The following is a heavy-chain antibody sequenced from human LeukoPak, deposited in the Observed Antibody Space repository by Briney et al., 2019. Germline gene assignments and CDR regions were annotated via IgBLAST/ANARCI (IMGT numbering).Heavy chain of an antibody. D-gene: IGHD1-26*01. CDR2: IIPIFGTA. V-gene: IGHV1-69*13. J-gene: IGHJ3*02. CDR1: GGTFSSYA. Sequence: ASVKVSCKASGGTFSSYAISWVRQAPGQGLEWMGGIIPIFGTANYAQKFQGRVTITADESTSTAFMELSSLRSEDTAVYYCAREGGNSGSYWGAFDIWGQGTMVTVSS. CDR3: AREGGNSGSYWGAFDI.